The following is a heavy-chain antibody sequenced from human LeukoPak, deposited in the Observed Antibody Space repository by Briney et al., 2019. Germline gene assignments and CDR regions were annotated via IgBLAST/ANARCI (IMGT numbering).Heavy chain of an antibody. V-gene: IGHV3-7*01. D-gene: IGHD5-24*01. J-gene: IGHJ4*02. CDR1: GFTFGSYW. Sequence: GGSLRLSCAASGFTFGSYWMSWVRQAPGKGLEWVANIKQDGSEKYYADSVKGRFTISRDNAKNSLYLQMNSLRAEDTAVYYCARSGWWMATNFDYWGQGTLVTVSS. CDR3: ARSGWWMATNFDY. CDR2: IKQDGSEK.